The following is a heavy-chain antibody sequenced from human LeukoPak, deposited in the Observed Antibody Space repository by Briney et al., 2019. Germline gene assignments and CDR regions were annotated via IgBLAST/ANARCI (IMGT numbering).Heavy chain of an antibody. D-gene: IGHD4-17*01. Sequence: GGSLRLSCVASGFTFSSYAMKWVRQAPGKGLEWVSGISGSGGSTYYADSVKGRFSISRDNSKNTVYLRMSSLRAEDTAIYYCAKDRGDAANRYFDYWGQGTLVTVSS. J-gene: IGHJ4*02. CDR1: GFTFSSYA. CDR3: AKDRGDAANRYFDY. CDR2: ISGSGGST. V-gene: IGHV3-23*01.